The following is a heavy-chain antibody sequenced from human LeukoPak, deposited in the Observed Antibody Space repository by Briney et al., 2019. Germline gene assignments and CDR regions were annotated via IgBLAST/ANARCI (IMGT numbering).Heavy chain of an antibody. D-gene: IGHD6-19*01. CDR2: MNPNSGNT. CDR3: ARGGSGWYGNNWFDP. CDR1: GYTFTSYD. J-gene: IGHJ5*02. V-gene: IGHV1-8*01. Sequence: WASVKVSRKASGYTFTSYDINWVRQATGQGLEWMGWMNPNSGNTGYAQKFQGRVTMTRNTSISTAYMELSSLRSEDTAVYYCARGGSGWYGNNWFDPWGQGTLVTVSS.